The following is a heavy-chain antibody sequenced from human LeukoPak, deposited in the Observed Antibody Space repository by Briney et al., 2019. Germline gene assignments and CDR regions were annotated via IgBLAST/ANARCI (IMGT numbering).Heavy chain of an antibody. V-gene: IGHV3-23*01. CDR3: AKDQLLWFGEPRPRDWYFDL. CDR2: ISGSGGST. CDR1: GFTVSSNY. D-gene: IGHD3-10*01. J-gene: IGHJ2*01. Sequence: PGGSLRLSCAASGFTVSSNYMSWVRQAPGKGLEWVSAISGSGGSTYYADSVKGRFTISRDNSKNTLYLQMNSLRAEDTAVYYCAKDQLLWFGEPRPRDWYFDLWGRGTLVTASS.